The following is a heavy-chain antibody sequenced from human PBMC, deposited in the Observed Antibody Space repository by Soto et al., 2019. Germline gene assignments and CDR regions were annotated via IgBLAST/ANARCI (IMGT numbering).Heavy chain of an antibody. J-gene: IGHJ4*02. Sequence: SQTLSLTCAISGDSVSSSSAAWYWVRQSPSRGLEWLGRTYYRSKWYNDYAASVEGRISINPDTSKNQVVLTMTNMDPVDTATYYCAHSRNSPFDYWGQGTLVTVSS. D-gene: IGHD4-4*01. CDR3: AHSRNSPFDY. V-gene: IGHV6-1*01. CDR2: TYYRSKWYN. CDR1: GDSVSSSSAA.